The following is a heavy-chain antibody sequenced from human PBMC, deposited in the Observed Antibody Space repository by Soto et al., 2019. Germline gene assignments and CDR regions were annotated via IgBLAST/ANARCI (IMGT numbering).Heavy chain of an antibody. Sequence: EVQLLESGGGLVQPGGSLRLSCAASGFIFSSYAMSWVRQAPGKGLEWVSAISGSGDNTYYADSVKGRFTISRDNSKNTLYLQMNSLRAEDTAVYYCARGGYYASVSYYNVHYFDYWCQGTLVTVSA. J-gene: IGHJ4*02. CDR1: GFIFSSYA. CDR2: ISGSGDNT. D-gene: IGHD3-10*01. CDR3: ARGGYYASVSYYNVHYFDY. V-gene: IGHV3-23*01.